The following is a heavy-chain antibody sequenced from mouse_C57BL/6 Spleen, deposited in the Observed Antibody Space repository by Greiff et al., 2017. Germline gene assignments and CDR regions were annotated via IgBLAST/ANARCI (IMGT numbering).Heavy chain of an antibody. CDR1: GYTFTSYG. J-gene: IGHJ3*01. CDR3: ARSRDGISFAY. CDR2: IYPRSGNT. Sequence: QVQLKQSGAELARPGASVKLSCKASGYTFTSYGISWVKQRTGQGLEWIGEIYPRSGNTYYNEKFKGKATLTADKSSSTAYMELRSLTSEDSAVYFCARSRDGISFAYWGQGTLVTVSA. D-gene: IGHD1-3*01. V-gene: IGHV1-81*01.